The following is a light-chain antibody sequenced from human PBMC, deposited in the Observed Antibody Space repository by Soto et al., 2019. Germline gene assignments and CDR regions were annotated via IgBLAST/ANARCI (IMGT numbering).Light chain of an antibody. V-gene: IGKV3-20*01. CDR2: GAS. CDR1: QSVSSSY. Sequence: EIQFTQSPGTLSLSAGERATISCRASQSVSSSYLAWYQQKPGKAPRLLIYGASSRATGIPDRLSGSGSGTVFTLTIRRLEPEYFALYYCQQYGSSGTFGQGTKVDIK. J-gene: IGKJ1*01. CDR3: QQYGSSGT.